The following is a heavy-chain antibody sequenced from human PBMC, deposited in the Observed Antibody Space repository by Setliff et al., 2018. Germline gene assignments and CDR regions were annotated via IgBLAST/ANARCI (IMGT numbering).Heavy chain of an antibody. D-gene: IGHD3-10*02. V-gene: IGHV3-7*01. J-gene: IGHJ4*02. CDR2: INPGGSET. CDR3: LGAGTCSY. Sequence: GGSLRLSCVATGFSFRNCWASWVRQAPGKGPEWLASINPGGSETYYVDSARGRFTISRDNARNSLSLQMNRLRSDDTAVYYCLGAGTCSYWGQGTRVTVS. CDR1: GFSFRNCW.